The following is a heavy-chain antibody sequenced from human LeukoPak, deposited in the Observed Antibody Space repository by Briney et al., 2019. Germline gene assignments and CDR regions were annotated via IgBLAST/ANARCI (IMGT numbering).Heavy chain of an antibody. CDR1: GGSISSYY. D-gene: IGHD6-13*01. V-gene: IGHV4-59*01. Sequence: SETLSLTCTVSGGSISSYYWSWIRQPPGKGLEWSGYIYYSGSTNYNPSLKSRVTISVDTSKNQFSLQLSSVTGEDTAVYYCAKGGQQLGHYYYYYGMDVWGQGTTVTVSS. J-gene: IGHJ6*02. CDR3: AKGGQQLGHYYYYYGMDV. CDR2: IYYSGST.